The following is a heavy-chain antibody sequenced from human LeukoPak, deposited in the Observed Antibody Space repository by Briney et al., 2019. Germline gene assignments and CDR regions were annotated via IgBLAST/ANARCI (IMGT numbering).Heavy chain of an antibody. CDR3: ASYPDYYDSSGLGY. CDR1: GYSISSGYY. D-gene: IGHD3-22*01. CDR2: IYHSGST. Sequence: PSETLSLTCTVSGYSISSGYYWGWIRQPPGKGLEWIGSIYHSGSTYYNPSLKSRVTISVDTSKNQFSLKLSSVTAADTAVYYCASYPDYYDSSGLGYWGQGTLVTVSS. V-gene: IGHV4-38-2*02. J-gene: IGHJ4*02.